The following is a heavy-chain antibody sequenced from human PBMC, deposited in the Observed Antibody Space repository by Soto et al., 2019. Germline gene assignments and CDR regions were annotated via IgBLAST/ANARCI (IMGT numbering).Heavy chain of an antibody. CDR3: ATVANSNYVY. Sequence: EVQLLESGGDLLQPGGSLRLSCAASGFTFSSYAMTWVRQAPGKGLEWVSSISGSGGTTYYADSVKGRFTSSRDNSKSTRYLQINSLRAEDTAVYYCATVANSNYVYWGQGTLVTVSS. J-gene: IGHJ4*02. CDR2: ISGSGGTT. V-gene: IGHV3-23*01. CDR1: GFTFSSYA. D-gene: IGHD4-4*01.